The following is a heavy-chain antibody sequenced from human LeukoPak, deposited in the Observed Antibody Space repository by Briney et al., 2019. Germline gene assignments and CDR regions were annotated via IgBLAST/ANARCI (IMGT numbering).Heavy chain of an antibody. V-gene: IGHV4-38-2*02. CDR3: ARVPRYYYYMDV. Sequence: SETLSLTCTVSGYSISSGYYWSWIRQPPGKGLEWIGGINHSGSTNYNPSLKSRVTISVDTSKNQFSLKLSSVTAADTAVYYCARVPRYYYYMDVWGKGTTVTVSS. CDR1: GYSISSGYY. J-gene: IGHJ6*03. CDR2: INHSGST.